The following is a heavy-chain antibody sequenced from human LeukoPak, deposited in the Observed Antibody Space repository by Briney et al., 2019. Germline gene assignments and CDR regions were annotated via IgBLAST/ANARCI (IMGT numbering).Heavy chain of an antibody. CDR3: ARGDPFFAY. V-gene: IGHV4-34*01. Sequence: PSETLSLTCAVYGGSLSGYYWSWIRQPPGKGLEWIGEINHSGSTNYNPSLKSRVTISVDTSKNQFSLKLSSVTAADTAVYYCARGDPFFAYWGQGTLVTVSS. CDR1: GGSLSGYY. CDR2: INHSGST. J-gene: IGHJ4*02.